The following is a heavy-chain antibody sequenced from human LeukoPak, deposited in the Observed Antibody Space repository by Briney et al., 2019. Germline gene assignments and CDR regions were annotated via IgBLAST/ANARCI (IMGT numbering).Heavy chain of an antibody. V-gene: IGHV3-30*02. D-gene: IGHD5-18*01. CDR1: GFPFSSYG. Sequence: GGALRLSCAASGFPFSSYGMPWVRQAPGKGLEWVEFIRYDGSNKYYADSVKGRFTISRDNSKNTLYLQMNSLRAEDTAVYYCAKDSIGAMVNWLDPWGQGTLVTVSS. CDR2: IRYDGSNK. J-gene: IGHJ5*02. CDR3: AKDSIGAMVNWLDP.